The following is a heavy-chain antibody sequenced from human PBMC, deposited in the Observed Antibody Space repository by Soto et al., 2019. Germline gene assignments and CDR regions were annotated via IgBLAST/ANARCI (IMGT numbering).Heavy chain of an antibody. CDR3: AVTDLPFRPLTEPTENGMDV. J-gene: IGHJ6*04. Sequence: ELVQSGPEAREPGTSVKVSCRASGFSFGDSAVQWVRQGRGQRLEWIGWIVVVNGNTNYAQKIEGRVTLTRDASTSTSHMELTSLSSEDTAVYFCAVTDLPFRPLTEPTENGMDVWGKGTTVTVSS. D-gene: IGHD3-3*02. CDR2: IVVVNGNT. V-gene: IGHV1-58*01. CDR1: GFSFGDSA.